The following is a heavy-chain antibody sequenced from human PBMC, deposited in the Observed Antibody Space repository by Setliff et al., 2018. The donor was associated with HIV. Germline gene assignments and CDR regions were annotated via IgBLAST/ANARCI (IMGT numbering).Heavy chain of an antibody. D-gene: IGHD3-22*01. Sequence: KTSETLSLTCTVSGDSIISYYWTWIRQPPGKGLEWIGYIHHSGSSDYTPSLRSRVTMSVDTSKNQFSLKLISVTAADTAVYYCASLFHGTSAPWLNYFDHWGQGTLVTVSS. V-gene: IGHV4-59*08. CDR2: IHHSGSS. J-gene: IGHJ4*02. CDR1: GDSIISYY. CDR3: ASLFHGTSAPWLNYFDH.